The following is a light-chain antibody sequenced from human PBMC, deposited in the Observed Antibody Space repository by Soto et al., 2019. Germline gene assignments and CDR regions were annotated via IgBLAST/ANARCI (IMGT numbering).Light chain of an antibody. J-gene: IGLJ2*01. CDR3: ASYTTTTLV. CDR2: DVS. Sequence: QSALTQPASVSGSPGQSITISCTGTSSDIGGHNYVSWYQQHPGKAPKLIIYDVSNRPSRVSDRFSGSKSGNTASLTISGLQAEDEADYHCASYTTTTLVFGGGTKLTVL. CDR1: SSDIGGHNY. V-gene: IGLV2-14*01.